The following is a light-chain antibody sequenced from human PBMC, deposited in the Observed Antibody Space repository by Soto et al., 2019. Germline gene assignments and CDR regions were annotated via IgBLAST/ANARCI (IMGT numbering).Light chain of an antibody. V-gene: IGKV3-20*01. CDR2: GAS. J-gene: IGKJ2*01. CDR3: QQYGTSPFT. Sequence: EIVLTQSPGTLSLSPGERATLSCRVSQIVNDAYLAWYQQKPGQAPRLLIHGASNRATGVPDRFSGSGSGTDFTLTISRLEPEDFAVYFCQQYGTSPFTFGQGAKLEIK. CDR1: QIVNDAY.